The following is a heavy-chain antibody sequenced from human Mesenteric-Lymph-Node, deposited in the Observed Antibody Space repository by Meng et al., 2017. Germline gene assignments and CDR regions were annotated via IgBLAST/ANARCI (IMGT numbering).Heavy chain of an antibody. J-gene: IGHJ4*02. V-gene: IGHV3-30*06. CDR2: ISYDGSNK. CDR1: GFTFSSYG. D-gene: IGHD1-26*01. CDR3: ARELIVGGTTGLAWDY. Sequence: GESLKISCAASGFTFSSYGMHWVRQAPGKGLEWVAVISYDGSNKYYADSVKGRFTISRDNSKNTLYLQMNTLRAEDTAVFYCARELIVGGTTGLAWDYWGQGTLVTVSS.